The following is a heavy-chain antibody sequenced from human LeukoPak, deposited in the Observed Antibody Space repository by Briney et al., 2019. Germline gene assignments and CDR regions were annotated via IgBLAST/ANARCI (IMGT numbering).Heavy chain of an antibody. CDR3: AKDHHYYYDSSGYYYYYYGMDV. Sequence: PGGSLRLSCAASGFTFSSYGMHWVRQAPGKGLEWVAVISYDGSNKYYANSVKGRFTISRDNSKNTLYLQMNSLRAEDTAVYYCAKDHHYYYDSSGYYYYYYGMDVWGQGTTVTVSS. CDR1: GFTFSSYG. V-gene: IGHV3-30*18. J-gene: IGHJ6*02. D-gene: IGHD3-22*01. CDR2: ISYDGSNK.